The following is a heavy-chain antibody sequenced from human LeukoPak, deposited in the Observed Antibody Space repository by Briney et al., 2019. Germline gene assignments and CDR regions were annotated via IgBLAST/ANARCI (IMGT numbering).Heavy chain of an antibody. CDR1: GFTVSSNY. D-gene: IGHD3-22*01. J-gene: IGHJ4*02. CDR2: IYSGGST. V-gene: IGHV3-53*01. CDR3: AKDQVWIVVGSFDY. Sequence: AGGSLRLSCAASGFTVSSNYMSWVRQAPGKGLEWVSVIYSGGSTYYADSVKGRFTISRDNAKNALYLQMNSLRAEDTAVYYCAKDQVWIVVGSFDYWGQGTLVTVSS.